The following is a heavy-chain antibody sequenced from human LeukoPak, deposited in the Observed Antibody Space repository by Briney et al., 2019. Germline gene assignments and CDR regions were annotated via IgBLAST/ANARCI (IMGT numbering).Heavy chain of an antibody. J-gene: IGHJ5*02. CDR3: ARVGIAARPYRFDP. CDR1: GGSISSYY. CDR2: IYYSGST. D-gene: IGHD6-6*01. V-gene: IGHV4-59*01. Sequence: SETLSLTCTVSGGSISSYYWSWIRQPPGKGLEWIGYIYYSGSTNYNPSLKSRVTISVDTSKNQFSLKLSSVTAADTAVYYCARVGIAARPYRFDPWGQGTLVTVSS.